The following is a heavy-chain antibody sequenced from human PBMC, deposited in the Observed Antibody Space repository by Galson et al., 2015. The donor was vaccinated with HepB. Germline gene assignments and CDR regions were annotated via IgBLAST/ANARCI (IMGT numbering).Heavy chain of an antibody. CDR3: ARLLYYDFWSGYYPDYYYYYGMDV. V-gene: IGHV4-59*01. J-gene: IGHJ6*02. Sequence: QVQLQESGPGLVKPSETLSLTCTVSGGSISSYYWSWIRQPPGKGLEWIGYIYYSGSTNYNPSLKSRVTISVDTSKNQFSLKLSSVTAADTAVYYCARLLYYDFWSGYYPDYYYYYGMDVWGQGTTVTVSS. CDR1: GGSISSYY. CDR2: IYYSGST. D-gene: IGHD3-3*01.